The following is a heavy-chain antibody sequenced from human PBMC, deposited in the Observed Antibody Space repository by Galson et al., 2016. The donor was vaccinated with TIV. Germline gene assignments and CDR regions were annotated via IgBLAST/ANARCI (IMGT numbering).Heavy chain of an antibody. D-gene: IGHD6-19*01. Sequence: SETLSLTCTVSGDSISSYYWTWIRQPPGKGLEWIGYHHYSGSSNYNASLKSRVTMSVDTSKNRFFLRLSSVTAADPAMYYCATTYSNGWFENWGRGTLVTVSS. CDR1: GDSISSYY. V-gene: IGHV4-59*01. CDR2: HHYSGSS. CDR3: ATTYSNGWFEN. J-gene: IGHJ5*02.